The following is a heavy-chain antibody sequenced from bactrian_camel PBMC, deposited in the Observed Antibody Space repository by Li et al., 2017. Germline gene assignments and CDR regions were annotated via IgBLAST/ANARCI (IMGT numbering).Heavy chain of an antibody. CDR3: TKETEWVGYHELAVH. Sequence: VQLVESGGGSVEAGGSLRLSCAADGYTGYRYCMGWFRQAPGKEREGVARIGSDDIPSYEDSVKGRFIISRDNAKNTLYLQLNSLKTEDMAMYYCTKETEWVGYHELAVHWGQGTQVTVS. CDR1: GYTGYRYC. D-gene: IGHD5*01. J-gene: IGHJ4*01. V-gene: IGHV3S55*01. CDR2: IGSDDIP.